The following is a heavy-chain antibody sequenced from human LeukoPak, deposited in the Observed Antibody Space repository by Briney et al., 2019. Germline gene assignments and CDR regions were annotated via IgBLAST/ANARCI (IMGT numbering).Heavy chain of an antibody. V-gene: IGHV3-74*01. J-gene: IGHJ3*01. D-gene: IGHD5-24*01. Sequence: PGGSLRLSCAASGFTFSSYWMHWVRQVPGKGLVWVSLIKGDGSTTGYADSVKGRFTISRDNSKDTLFLQMNSLRAEDTAIYYCARDIQLSTWGLGTMVTVSS. CDR1: GFTFSSYW. CDR2: IKGDGSTT. CDR3: ARDIQLST.